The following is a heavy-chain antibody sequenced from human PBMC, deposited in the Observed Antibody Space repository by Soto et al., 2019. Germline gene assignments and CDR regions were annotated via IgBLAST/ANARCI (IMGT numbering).Heavy chain of an antibody. D-gene: IGHD6-19*01. CDR1: GFTFSSYA. CDR2: ISYDGSNK. J-gene: IGHJ4*02. Sequence: GGSLRLSCAASGFTFSSYAMHWVRQAPGKGLEWVAVISYDGSNKYYADSVKGRFTISRDNSKNTLYLQMNSLRAEDTAVYYCARDLDGIAVAGQRLDYWGQGTLVTVSS. CDR3: ARDLDGIAVAGQRLDY. V-gene: IGHV3-30-3*01.